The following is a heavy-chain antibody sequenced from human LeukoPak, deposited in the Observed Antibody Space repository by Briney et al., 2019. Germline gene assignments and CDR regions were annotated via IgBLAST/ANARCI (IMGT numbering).Heavy chain of an antibody. V-gene: IGHV4-59*05. J-gene: IGHJ4*02. Sequence: SETLSLTCTVSGSSISSYLWSWIRQPPGKGLEWIGSVYYSGTTYYNPSLKSRVTISVDTSKNQFSLKLSSVTAADTAVYYCARLPGTNWMGEYYFDYWGQGTLVTVSS. CDR1: GSSISSYL. CDR3: ARLPGTNWMGEYYFDY. D-gene: IGHD3-16*01. CDR2: VYYSGTT.